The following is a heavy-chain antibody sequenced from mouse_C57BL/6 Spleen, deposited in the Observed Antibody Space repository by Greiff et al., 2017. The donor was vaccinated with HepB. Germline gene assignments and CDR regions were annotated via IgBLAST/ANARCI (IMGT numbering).Heavy chain of an antibody. CDR1: GYTFTSYW. CDR2: IYPGSGST. J-gene: IGHJ3*01. CDR3: ARWLLRNPWFAY. V-gene: IGHV1-55*01. D-gene: IGHD2-3*01. Sequence: VQLQQPGAELVKPGASVKMSCKASGYTFTSYWITWVKQRPGQGLEWIGDIYPGSGSTNYNEKFKSKATLTVDTSSSTAYMQLSSLTSEDSAVYYCARWLLRNPWFAYWGQGTLVTVSA.